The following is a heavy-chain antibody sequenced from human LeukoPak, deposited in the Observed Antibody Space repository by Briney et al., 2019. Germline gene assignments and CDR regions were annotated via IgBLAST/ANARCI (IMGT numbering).Heavy chain of an antibody. CDR2: IIPIFGTA. J-gene: IGHJ5*02. D-gene: IGHD3-3*01. CDR1: GGTFSSYA. V-gene: IGHV1-69*13. CDR3: ARAATDYDFWSPFDP. Sequence: SVKVSCKASGGTFSSYAISWVRQAPGQGLEWMGGIIPIFGTANYAQKFQGRVTITADESTSTAYMELSSLRSEDTAVYYCARAATDYDFWSPFDPWGQGTLVTVSS.